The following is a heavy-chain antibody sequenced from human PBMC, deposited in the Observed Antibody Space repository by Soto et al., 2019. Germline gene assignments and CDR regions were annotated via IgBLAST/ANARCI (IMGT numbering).Heavy chain of an antibody. D-gene: IGHD3-3*01. J-gene: IGHJ4*02. CDR1: GYTFTSYG. CDR2: ISAYNGST. Sequence: ASVNGSCKASGYTFTSYGISWVRQAPGQGLEWMGWISAYNGSTNYAQKLQGRVTMTTDTSTSTAYMELRSLRSDDTAVYYCARIGITIFGAVIPGDYWGQGTLVTLSS. V-gene: IGHV1-18*04. CDR3: ARIGITIFGAVIPGDY.